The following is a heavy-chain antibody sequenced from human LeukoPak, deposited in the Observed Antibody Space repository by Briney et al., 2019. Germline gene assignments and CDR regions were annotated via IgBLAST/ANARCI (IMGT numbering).Heavy chain of an antibody. D-gene: IGHD3-22*01. CDR1: GFTFSSYA. CDR3: AKDMDTMMIIFNPF. J-gene: IGHJ4*02. Sequence: GGSLRLSCAASGFTFSSYAMSWVCQAPGKGLEWVSAISGSGGSTYYADSVKGRFTISRDNCKNTLYLQMDGLRVEDTAVYYCAKDMDTMMIIFNPFWGQGTLVTVSS. CDR2: ISGSGGST. V-gene: IGHV3-23*01.